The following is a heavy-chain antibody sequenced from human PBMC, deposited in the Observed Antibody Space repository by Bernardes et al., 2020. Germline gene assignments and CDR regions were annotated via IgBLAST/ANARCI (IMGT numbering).Heavy chain of an antibody. J-gene: IGHJ4*02. D-gene: IGHD6-19*01. CDR1: GGSISSSSYY. CDR3: ARLGSGWYYFDY. Sequence: SEPLSLTCTVSGGSISSSSYYWGWLRQPPGKGLEWIGSIYYSGSTYYNPSLKSRVTISVDTSKNQFSLKLSSVTAADTAVYYCARLGSGWYYFDYWGQGTLVTVSS. V-gene: IGHV4-39*01. CDR2: IYYSGST.